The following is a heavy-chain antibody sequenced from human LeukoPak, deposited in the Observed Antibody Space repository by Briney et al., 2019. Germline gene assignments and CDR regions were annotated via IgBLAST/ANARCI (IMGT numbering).Heavy chain of an antibody. Sequence: GGSLRLSCAASGFIFSDAWMSWVRQTPGKGLEWVGHIKSKIDGGTTDYAAPAKGRFTISRDDSKNTLYLQMDSLKTEDTAVYYCATEFWGSYNYWGQGTLVTVSS. D-gene: IGHD7-27*01. J-gene: IGHJ4*02. CDR1: GFIFSDAW. CDR2: IKSKIDGGTT. V-gene: IGHV3-15*01. CDR3: ATEFWGSYNY.